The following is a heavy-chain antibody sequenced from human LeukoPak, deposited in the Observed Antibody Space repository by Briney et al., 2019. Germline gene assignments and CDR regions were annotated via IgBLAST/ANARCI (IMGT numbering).Heavy chain of an antibody. CDR2: ISSSSSTI. CDR1: GFTFSNSG. J-gene: IGHJ4*02. CDR3: ARIRSGYYSDY. V-gene: IGHV3-48*02. Sequence: GGSLRLSCAASGFTFSNSGMSWVRQAPGKGLEWVSYISSSSSTIYYADSVKGRFTISRDNAENSLFLQMSSLRDEDTAVYYCARIRSGYYSDYWGQGTLVTVSS. D-gene: IGHD3-22*01.